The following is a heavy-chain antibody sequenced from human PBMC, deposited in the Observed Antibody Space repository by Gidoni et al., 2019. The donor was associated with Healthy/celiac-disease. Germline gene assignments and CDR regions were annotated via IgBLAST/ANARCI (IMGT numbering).Heavy chain of an antibody. CDR3: ARINFGIVVVPAAKVGATTRHYYYYYGMDV. V-gene: IGHV2-26*01. D-gene: IGHD2-2*01. CDR1: GFSLSNARMG. Sequence: QVTLKESGPVLVKPTETLTLSCTVSGFSLSNARMGVSWIRQPPGKALEWLAHIFSNDEKSYSTSLKSRLTISKDTSKSQVVLTMTNMDPVDTATYYCARINFGIVVVPAAKVGATTRHYYYYYGMDVWGQGTTVTVSS. J-gene: IGHJ6*02. CDR2: IFSNDEK.